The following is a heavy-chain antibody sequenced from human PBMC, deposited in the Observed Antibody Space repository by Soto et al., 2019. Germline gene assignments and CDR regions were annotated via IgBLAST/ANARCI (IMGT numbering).Heavy chain of an antibody. Sequence: SETLSLTCAVSGGSISSGGYSWSWIRQPPGKGLEGIGYIYHSGSTYYNPSLKSRVTISVDRSKNQFSLKLSSVTAAVTAVYYCARWVDSSGYYLNNWFDPWGQGTLVTVS. CDR1: GGSISSGGYS. V-gene: IGHV4-30-2*01. J-gene: IGHJ5*02. CDR2: IYHSGST. D-gene: IGHD3-22*01. CDR3: ARWVDSSGYYLNNWFDP.